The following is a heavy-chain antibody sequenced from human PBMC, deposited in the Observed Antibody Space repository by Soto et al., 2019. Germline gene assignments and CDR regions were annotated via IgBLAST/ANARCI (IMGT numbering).Heavy chain of an antibody. CDR2: IYHIGST. CDR1: GGSISSGVYS. V-gene: IGHV4-30-2*01. Sequence: PSETLSLTCAVSGGSISSGVYSWSWVRHPPGKGLEWIGYIYHIGSTYYNPSLKSRVTISVDRSKNQFSLKLSSVTAADTAVYYCARVALGYCSSTSCYGGWFDPWGQGTLMTV. J-gene: IGHJ5*02. CDR3: ARVALGYCSSTSCYGGWFDP. D-gene: IGHD2-2*01.